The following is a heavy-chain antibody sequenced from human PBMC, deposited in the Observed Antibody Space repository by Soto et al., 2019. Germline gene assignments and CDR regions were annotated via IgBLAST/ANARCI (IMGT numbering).Heavy chain of an antibody. CDR2: ISRYGDIT. D-gene: IGHD3-22*01. CDR1: GFTFNIYA. CDR3: AKDRYLDHDSRGYLFDN. J-gene: IGHJ4*02. V-gene: IGHV3-23*01. Sequence: PWGSLRLSCAASGFTFNIYAMTRVRQAPGKGLEWVSAISRYGDITYYADSVEGRFSISRDNSKNTLYLQMNSLRAEDTAVYYCAKDRYLDHDSRGYLFDNWGQGTLVTVSS.